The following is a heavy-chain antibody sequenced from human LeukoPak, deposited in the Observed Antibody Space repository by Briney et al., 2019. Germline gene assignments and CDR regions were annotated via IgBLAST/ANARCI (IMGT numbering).Heavy chain of an antibody. V-gene: IGHV3-21*04. Sequence: GGPLRLSCAASGFTFSNYNLNWVRQAPGKGLEWLSYISRSGSGIYYADSVKGRFTISRDNAKNSLYLQMNSLRAEDTALYYCAKDMHGYSSGWYTGWGQGTLVTVSS. CDR3: AKDMHGYSSGWYTG. CDR1: GFTFSNYN. CDR2: ISRSGSGI. D-gene: IGHD6-19*01. J-gene: IGHJ4*02.